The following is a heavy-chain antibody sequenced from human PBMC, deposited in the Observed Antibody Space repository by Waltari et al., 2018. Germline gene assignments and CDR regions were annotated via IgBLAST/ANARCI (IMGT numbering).Heavy chain of an antibody. CDR3: ARDLGSDYGNRDY. V-gene: IGHV1-2*06. D-gene: IGHD4-17*01. CDR1: GYTLSVSY. J-gene: IGHJ4*02. Sequence: QVHPVQSGAEVKKPGASVKVSCKASGYTLSVSYIPWVRRAPGQGLEWMGRINPNSGDTNYAQKFQGRVTLTRDTSINTAYMELSSLKSDDTAVYYCARDLGSDYGNRDYWGQGTLVTVPS. CDR2: INPNSGDT.